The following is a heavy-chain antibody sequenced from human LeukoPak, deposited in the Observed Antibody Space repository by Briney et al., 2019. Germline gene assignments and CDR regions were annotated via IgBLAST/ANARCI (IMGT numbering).Heavy chain of an antibody. CDR1: GGTFSSYT. V-gene: IGHV1-69*04. CDR2: IIPILGIA. Sequence: ASVKVSCKASGGTFSSYTISWVRQAPGQGLEWMGRIIPILGIANYAQKLQGRVTITADKSTSTAYMELSSLRSEDTAVYYCARDKTEDGVSTGTLGYWGQGTLVTVSS. D-gene: IGHD1-1*01. CDR3: ARDKTEDGVSTGTLGY. J-gene: IGHJ4*02.